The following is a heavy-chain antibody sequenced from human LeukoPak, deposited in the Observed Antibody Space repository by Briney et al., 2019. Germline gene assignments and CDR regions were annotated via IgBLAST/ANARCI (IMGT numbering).Heavy chain of an antibody. V-gene: IGHV3-9*03. J-gene: IGHJ3*02. D-gene: IGHD6-19*01. Sequence: GGSLRLSCAASGFTFDDYAMPWVRQAPGKGLEWVSGISWNSGSIGYADSVKGRFTISRDNAKNSLYLQMNSLRAEDMALYYCAKVIAVAGTFFGAFDIWGQGTMVTVSS. CDR1: GFTFDDYA. CDR3: AKVIAVAGTFFGAFDI. CDR2: ISWNSGSI.